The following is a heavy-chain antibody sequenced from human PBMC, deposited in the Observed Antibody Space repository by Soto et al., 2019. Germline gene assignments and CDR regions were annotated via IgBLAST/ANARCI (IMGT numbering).Heavy chain of an antibody. CDR1: GGTFSSYT. Sequence: QVQLVQSGAEVKKPGSSVKVSCKASGGTFSSYTISWVRQAPGQGLEWMGRIIPILGIANYAQKFQGRVTISARKTTSLASMDLDSMRCDYIAVYYGATPPVYCSRTSCFDYWGQGALVTVSS. CDR3: ATPPVYCSRTSCFDY. V-gene: IGHV1-69*02. J-gene: IGHJ4*02. D-gene: IGHD2-2*01. CDR2: IIPILGIA.